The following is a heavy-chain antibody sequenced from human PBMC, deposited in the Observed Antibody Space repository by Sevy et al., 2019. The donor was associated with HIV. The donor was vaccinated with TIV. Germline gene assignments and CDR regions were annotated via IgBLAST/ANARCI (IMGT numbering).Heavy chain of an antibody. Sequence: ASVKVSCKASGYTFTGYYIHWVRQAPGQGLEWMGWINPNSGGTYFAKKFQDSVTMTTDTSVNTAYMELRRLRFDDTAVYYCARMGDYYDSSGCYPLKFWGQGSLVTVSS. CDR3: ARMGDYYDSSGCYPLKF. CDR2: INPNSGGT. D-gene: IGHD3-22*01. V-gene: IGHV1-2*02. J-gene: IGHJ4*02. CDR1: GYTFTGYY.